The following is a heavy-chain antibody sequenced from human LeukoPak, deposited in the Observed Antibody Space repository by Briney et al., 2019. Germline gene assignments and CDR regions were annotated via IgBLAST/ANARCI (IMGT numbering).Heavy chain of an antibody. CDR3: ASGDYSGTKPDPIDM. V-gene: IGHV1-2*02. CDR1: GYTFTDYY. CDR2: ITPNSDGT. J-gene: IGHJ3*02. D-gene: IGHD3-10*01. Sequence: ASVRVSCKASGYTFTDYYMHWVRQAPGQGLEWMGCITPNSDGTDYAQKFQGRVTMTRDTSISTAYMELSRLRSDDTAVYYCASGDYSGTKPDPIDMWGQGTMVTVS.